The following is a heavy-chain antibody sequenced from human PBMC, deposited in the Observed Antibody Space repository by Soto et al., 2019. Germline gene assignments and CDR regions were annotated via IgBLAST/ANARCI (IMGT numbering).Heavy chain of an antibody. D-gene: IGHD5-12*01. J-gene: IGHJ4*02. CDR1: GGTFSSYT. V-gene: IGHV1-69*04. CDR2: IIPILGIA. Sequence: ASVKVSCKASGGTFSSYTISWVRQAPGQGLEWMGRIIPILGIANYAQKFQGRVTITADKSTSTAYMELSSLRSEDTAVYYCARDGYSGYDYEGDLDYWGQGTLVTVSS. CDR3: ARDGYSGYDYEGDLDY.